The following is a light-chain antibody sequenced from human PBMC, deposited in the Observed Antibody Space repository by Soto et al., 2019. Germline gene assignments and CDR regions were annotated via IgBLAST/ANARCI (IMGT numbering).Light chain of an antibody. Sequence: QSALTQPASGSGSPGQSITSSCNGSSNDVGADHYVSWYQQHPGKSPKRMIYDVTNRPSGVSDRLSCSKSGNTASLTISGLQAEDETEYDGSSHTRSGNRGFGTGTKLPV. CDR3: SSHTRSGNRG. CDR1: SNDVGADHY. CDR2: DVT. V-gene: IGLV2-14*03. J-gene: IGLJ1*01.